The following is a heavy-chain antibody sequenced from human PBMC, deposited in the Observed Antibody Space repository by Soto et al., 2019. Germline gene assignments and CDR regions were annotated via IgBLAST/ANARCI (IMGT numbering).Heavy chain of an antibody. D-gene: IGHD2-15*01. J-gene: IGHJ6*02. CDR1: GFTFSSYA. Sequence: GGSLRLSCAASGFTFSSYAMHWVRQAPGKGLEWVAVISYDGSNKYYADSGKGRFTISRDNSKNTLYLQMNSLRAEDAAVYSCARDKICSGGSCYSYYYGMDVRGQGTTVTVYS. CDR2: ISYDGSNK. V-gene: IGHV3-30-3*01. CDR3: ARDKICSGGSCYSYYYGMDV.